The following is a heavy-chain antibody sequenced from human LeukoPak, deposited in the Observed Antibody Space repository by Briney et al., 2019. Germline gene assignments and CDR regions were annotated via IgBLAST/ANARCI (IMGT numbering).Heavy chain of an antibody. Sequence: ASVKVSCKASGYTFTSYDINWVRQATGQGLEWMGWMNPNSGNTGYAQKFQGRVTMTRNTSISTAYMELSSLRSEDTAVYYRARGRSVAGTFWFDPWGQGTLVTVSS. CDR1: GYTFTSYD. J-gene: IGHJ5*02. CDR2: MNPNSGNT. V-gene: IGHV1-8*01. CDR3: ARGRSVAGTFWFDP. D-gene: IGHD6-19*01.